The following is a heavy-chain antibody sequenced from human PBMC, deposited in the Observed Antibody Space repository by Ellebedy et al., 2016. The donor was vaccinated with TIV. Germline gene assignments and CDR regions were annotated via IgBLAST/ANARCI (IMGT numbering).Heavy chain of an antibody. CDR2: IIPIFGTA. Sequence: AASVKVSCKASGGTFSSYAISWVRQAPGQGLEWMGGIIPIFGTANYAQKFQGRVTITADESTSTADLELSSLSSEDTAVYYCAGGQQLVGGNWFDPWGQGTLVTVSS. D-gene: IGHD6-13*01. J-gene: IGHJ5*02. CDR3: AGGQQLVGGNWFDP. CDR1: GGTFSSYA. V-gene: IGHV1-69*13.